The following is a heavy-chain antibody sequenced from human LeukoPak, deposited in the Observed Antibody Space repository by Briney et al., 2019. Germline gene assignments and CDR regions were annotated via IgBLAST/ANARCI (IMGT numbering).Heavy chain of an antibody. V-gene: IGHV1-18*01. Sequence: ASVKVSCKASGYTLSNYDISWVRQAPGQGLEWMGWISVYNGNTRYAQKFQGRVTMATDTSTNTAYMDLRSLRSDDTAMYYCARGDEQWELLRGYYYYMDVWGKGTTVTVSS. CDR3: ARGDEQWELLRGYYYYMDV. CDR2: ISVYNGNT. CDR1: GYTLSNYD. J-gene: IGHJ6*03. D-gene: IGHD1-26*01.